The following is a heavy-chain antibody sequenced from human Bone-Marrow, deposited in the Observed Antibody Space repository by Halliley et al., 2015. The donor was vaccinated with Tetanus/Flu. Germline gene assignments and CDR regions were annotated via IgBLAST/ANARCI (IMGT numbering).Heavy chain of an antibody. CDR1: GFKFDDYA. D-gene: IGHD1-1*01. Sequence: SLRLSCEASGFKFDDYAMHWVRQPPGKGLEWVSVISWNSNTIGYADSVKGRFTISRDNANNTLYLQMNSLRPEDTAFYFCAKDIERWAYNFGHVGDDFDVWGRGPMLTVSS. J-gene: IGHJ3*01. CDR3: AKDIERWAYNFGHVGDDFDV. CDR2: ISWNSNTI. V-gene: IGHV3-9*01.